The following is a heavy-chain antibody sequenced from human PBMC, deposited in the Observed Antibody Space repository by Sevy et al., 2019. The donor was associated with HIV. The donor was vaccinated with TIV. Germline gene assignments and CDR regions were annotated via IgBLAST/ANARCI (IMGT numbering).Heavy chain of an antibody. V-gene: IGHV1-8*01. CDR3: ARGGDYCSSTSCYGRYYYYYGMDV. Sequence: ASVKVCCKASGYTFTSYDINWVRQATGQGLEWLGWMNPNSGNRGYAQKFQGRVTMTRNTSISTAYMELGSLRSDDTAVYYCARGGDYCSSTSCYGRYYYYYGMDVWGQGTTVTVSS. D-gene: IGHD2-2*01. J-gene: IGHJ6*02. CDR2: MNPNSGNR. CDR1: GYTFTSYD.